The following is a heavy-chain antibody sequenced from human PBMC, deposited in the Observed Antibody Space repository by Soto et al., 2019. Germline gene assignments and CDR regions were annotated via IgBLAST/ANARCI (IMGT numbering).Heavy chain of an antibody. Sequence: PGGSLRLSCAASGLTFSSYGMHWVRQAPGKGLEWVAVISYDGSNKYYADSVKGRFTISRDNSKNTLYLQMNSLRAEDTAVYYCAKVWAAGSYFDYWGQGTLVTVSS. J-gene: IGHJ4*02. D-gene: IGHD3-10*01. V-gene: IGHV3-30*18. CDR3: AKVWAAGSYFDY. CDR2: ISYDGSNK. CDR1: GLTFSSYG.